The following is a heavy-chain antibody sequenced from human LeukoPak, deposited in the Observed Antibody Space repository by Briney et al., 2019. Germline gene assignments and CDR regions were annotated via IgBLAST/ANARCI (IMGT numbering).Heavy chain of an antibody. J-gene: IGHJ5*02. D-gene: IGHD6-13*01. CDR3: ARDIVTAAGSWFDP. CDR1: GGSISSGSYY. CDR2: IYTSGST. V-gene: IGHV4-61*02. Sequence: SETLSLTCTVSGGSISSGSYYWSRIRQPAGTGLEWIGRIYTSGSTNYNPSLKSRVTISVDTSKNQFSLKLSSVTAADTAVYYCARDIVTAAGSWFDPWGQGTLVTVSS.